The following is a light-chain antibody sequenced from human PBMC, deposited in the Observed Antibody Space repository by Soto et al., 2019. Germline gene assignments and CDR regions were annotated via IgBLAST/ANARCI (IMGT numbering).Light chain of an antibody. CDR2: EVS. J-gene: IGLJ1*01. CDR3: SSYAGSLYV. V-gene: IGLV2-8*01. CDR1: SSDVGGYNY. Sequence: QSALTQPPSASGSPGQSVTISCTGTSSDVGGYNYVSWYQQHPGKAPKLMIYEVSKRPSAVPDRFSGSKSGNTASLIVSGLQAEDEADYYCSSYAGSLYVFGTGTKLTVL.